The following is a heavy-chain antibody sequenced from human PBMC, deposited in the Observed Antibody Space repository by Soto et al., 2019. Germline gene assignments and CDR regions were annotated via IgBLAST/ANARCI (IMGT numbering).Heavy chain of an antibody. D-gene: IGHD2-8*01. CDR1: GFSFANYA. V-gene: IGHV3-23*01. Sequence: PGGSLSLSCKSSGFSFANYAMAWVRQPQGQGLEWVSSVTGSGDTSYYADSVKGRFTISRDNSKWTLYLQMNSLRVDDTAIYYCVETGGEWTPWCQGSLV. CDR3: VETGGEWTP. J-gene: IGHJ5*02. CDR2: VTGSGDTS.